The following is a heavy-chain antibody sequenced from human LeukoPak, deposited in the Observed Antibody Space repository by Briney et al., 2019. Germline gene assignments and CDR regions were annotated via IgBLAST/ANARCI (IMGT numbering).Heavy chain of an antibody. CDR3: AKGPRALEYSTQRFDN. V-gene: IGHV3-23*01. CDR2: ISGDGT. Sequence: PGGSLRLSCAASGFTLSVYGMSWVRQAPGKGLEWVSAISGDGTYYADSVKGRFTISRDNSKDTLYLQMNSLRAEDTAVYYRAKGPRALEYSTQRFDNWGQGTLVTVSS. CDR1: GFTLSVYG. D-gene: IGHD5-18*01. J-gene: IGHJ4*02.